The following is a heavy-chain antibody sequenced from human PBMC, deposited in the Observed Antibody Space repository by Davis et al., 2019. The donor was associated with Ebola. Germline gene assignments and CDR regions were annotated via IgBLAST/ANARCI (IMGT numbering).Heavy chain of an antibody. V-gene: IGHV5-51*01. J-gene: IGHJ4*02. CDR2: IYPEDSDT. Sequence: GGSLRLSCKGSGYTFTSYWIAWVRQMPGKGLEWMGIIYPEDSDTRYGPNFQGQVTISVDKSISTAYLQWSSLKASDSAMYYCARQEALYGSIDNWGQGTLVTVSS. CDR3: ARQEALYGSIDN. CDR1: GYTFTSYW. D-gene: IGHD2/OR15-2a*01.